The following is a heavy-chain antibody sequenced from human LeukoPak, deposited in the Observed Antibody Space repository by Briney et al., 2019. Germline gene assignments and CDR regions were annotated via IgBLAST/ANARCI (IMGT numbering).Heavy chain of an antibody. Sequence: PGGSLRLSCAASGFTFSSYWMSWVRQAPGKGLEWVANIKQDGSEKYYVDSVKGRFTISRDNAKNSLYLQMNSLRAEDTAVYYCARDGSWIQPSRSDYWGQGTLVTVSS. J-gene: IGHJ4*02. V-gene: IGHV3-7*01. CDR2: IKQDGSEK. CDR1: GFTFSSYW. D-gene: IGHD5-18*01. CDR3: ARDGSWIQPSRSDY.